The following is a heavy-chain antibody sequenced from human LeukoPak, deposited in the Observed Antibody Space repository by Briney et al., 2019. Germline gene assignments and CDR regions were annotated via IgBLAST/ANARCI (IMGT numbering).Heavy chain of an antibody. V-gene: IGHV3-21*01. Sequence: GGSLSLSCEASDLPLSSNTMNGVRQAPGKGPEWVSSISSSSSYIYYADSVKGRFTISRDNAKNSLYLQMNSLRAEDTAVYYCATSRSWGQGTLVTVSS. D-gene: IGHD6-13*01. CDR2: ISSSSSYI. J-gene: IGHJ5*02. CDR1: DLPLSSNT. CDR3: ATSRS.